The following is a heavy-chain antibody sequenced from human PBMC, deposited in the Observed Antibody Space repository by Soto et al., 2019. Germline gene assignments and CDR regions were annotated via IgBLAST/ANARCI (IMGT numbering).Heavy chain of an antibody. J-gene: IGHJ4*02. CDR3: ARGPRRAIAARHVFYFDY. Sequence: SETLSLTCAVYGGSFSGYYWSWIRQPPGKGLEWIGEINHSGSTNYNPSLKSRVTISVDTSKNQFSLKLSSVTAADTAVYYCARGPRRAIAARHVFYFDYWGQGTLVTVSS. V-gene: IGHV4-34*01. D-gene: IGHD6-6*01. CDR1: GGSFSGYY. CDR2: INHSGST.